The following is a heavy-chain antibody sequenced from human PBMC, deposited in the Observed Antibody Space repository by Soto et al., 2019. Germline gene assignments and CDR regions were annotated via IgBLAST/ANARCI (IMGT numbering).Heavy chain of an antibody. CDR2: IHYSGRT. D-gene: IGHD1-26*01. V-gene: IGHV4-59*12. Sequence: SETLSLTCSVSNGSISGFYWTWIRQPPGKILEWIGYIHYSGRTDYNPSLTSRATMSVDTSKNQFSLNLKTITAADTAVYYCVRVGVGIGNHFDSWGRGTRVTVSS. CDR1: NGSISGFY. J-gene: IGHJ5*01. CDR3: VRVGVGIGNHFDS.